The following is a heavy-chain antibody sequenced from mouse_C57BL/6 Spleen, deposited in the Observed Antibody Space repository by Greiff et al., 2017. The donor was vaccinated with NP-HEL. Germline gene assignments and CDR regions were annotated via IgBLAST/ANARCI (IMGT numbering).Heavy chain of an antibody. CDR2: IYPGSGST. CDR3: ARSMDYDGDWYFDV. Sequence: QVQLKQPGAELVKPGASVKMSCKASGYTFTSYWITWVKQRPGQGLEWIGDIYPGSGSTNYNEKFKSKATLTVDTSSSTAYMQLSSLTSEDSAVYYCARSMDYDGDWYFDVWGTGTTVTVSS. D-gene: IGHD2-4*01. V-gene: IGHV1-55*01. CDR1: GYTFTSYW. J-gene: IGHJ1*03.